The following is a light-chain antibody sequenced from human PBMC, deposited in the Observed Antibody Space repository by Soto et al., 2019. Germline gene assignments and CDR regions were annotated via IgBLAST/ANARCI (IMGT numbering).Light chain of an antibody. J-gene: IGKJ4*01. Sequence: EIVLTQSPGTLSLSPGERATLSCRASQSVASSHLAWYRQKPGQTPRLLINGASSRATGIPDRFSGSGSGTDATLTINRLEPEDFAVYYCQQYGSSPTFGGGTKVDIK. CDR1: QSVASSH. CDR2: GAS. V-gene: IGKV3-20*01. CDR3: QQYGSSPT.